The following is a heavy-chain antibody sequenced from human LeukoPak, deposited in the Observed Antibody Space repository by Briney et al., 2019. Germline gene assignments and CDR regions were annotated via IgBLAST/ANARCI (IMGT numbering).Heavy chain of an antibody. Sequence: ASVKVSCKASVGTFSSYAISWVRQAPGQGLEWMGGIIPIFGTANYAQKFQGRVTITADESTSTAYMELSSLRSEDTAVYYCASPARIAARQGPTPGYYFDYWGQGTLVTVSS. CDR3: ASPARIAARQGPTPGYYFDY. CDR2: IIPIFGTA. CDR1: VGTFSSYA. V-gene: IGHV1-69*13. J-gene: IGHJ4*02. D-gene: IGHD6-6*01.